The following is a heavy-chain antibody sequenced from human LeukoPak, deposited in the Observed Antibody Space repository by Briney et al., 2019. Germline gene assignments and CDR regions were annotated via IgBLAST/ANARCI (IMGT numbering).Heavy chain of an antibody. CDR2: SFGSGTI. CDR1: GGSINSY. D-gene: IGHD4-17*01. J-gene: IGHJ2*01. CDR3: ARDDYGKRSNWFFDL. Sequence: MTSETLSLTCTVSGGSINSYWSWIRPPAGKGLEWIGRSFGSGTITYNPALQSRLSISIDTSKNQFSLKLSSVTAADTAVYYCARDDYGKRSNWFFDLWGRGTLVTVSS. V-gene: IGHV4-4*07.